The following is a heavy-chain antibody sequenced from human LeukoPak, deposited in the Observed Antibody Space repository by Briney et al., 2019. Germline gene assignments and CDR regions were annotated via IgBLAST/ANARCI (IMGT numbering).Heavy chain of an antibody. CDR3: AKDQQVGAAAYYFDS. V-gene: IGHV3-30*18. CDR1: GFTFSRYG. D-gene: IGHD6-13*01. Sequence: QPGRSLRLSCAASGFTFSRYGLHWVRQAPGKGLEWVAVIANDGKDKKYADSVKGRFSISRDNSKSTLYLQMNSLRAEDTGVYYCAKDQQVGAAAYYFDSWGQGTLVTVPP. J-gene: IGHJ4*02. CDR2: IANDGKDK.